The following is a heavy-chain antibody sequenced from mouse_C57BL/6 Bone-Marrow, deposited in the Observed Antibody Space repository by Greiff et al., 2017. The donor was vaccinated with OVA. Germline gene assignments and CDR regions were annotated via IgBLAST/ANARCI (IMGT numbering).Heavy chain of an antibody. CDR3: ASPNYYGSSAWFAY. CDR1: GYTFTDYY. V-gene: IGHV1-76*01. CDR2: IYPGSGNT. D-gene: IGHD1-1*01. Sequence: QVQLQQSGAELVRPGASVKLSCKASGYTFTDYYINWVKQRPGQGLEWIARIYPGSGNTYYNEKFKGKATLTAEKSSSTAYMQLSSLTSEDSAVYFCASPNYYGSSAWFAYWGQGTLVTVSA. J-gene: IGHJ3*01.